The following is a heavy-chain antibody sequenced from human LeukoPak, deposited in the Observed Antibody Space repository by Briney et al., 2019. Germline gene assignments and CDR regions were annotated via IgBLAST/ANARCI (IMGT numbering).Heavy chain of an antibody. V-gene: IGHV3-7*01. J-gene: IGHJ4*02. CDR2: IKPDGSEK. CDR3: ARNRGPSY. Sequence: PGGSLRLSCAASGFTFSSYLMTWARQAPGKGLEWVANIKPDGSEKFYADSVEGRFTISRDNAKNSVYLQMDSLRAEDTAVYYCARNRGPSYWGQGTLVTVSS. CDR1: GFTFSSYL.